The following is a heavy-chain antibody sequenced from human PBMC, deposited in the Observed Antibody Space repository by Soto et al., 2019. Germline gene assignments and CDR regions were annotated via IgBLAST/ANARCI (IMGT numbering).Heavy chain of an antibody. CDR1: GYTFTGYD. V-gene: IGHV1-8*01. CDR2: MNPNSGNT. CDR3: ARVLSWASYYDFWSGYYNYYYYGMDV. Sequence: ASVKLSCKASGYTFTGYDIDWVRQATGQGLEWMGWMNPNSGNTGYAQKFQGRVTMTRNTSISTAYMELSSLRSEDTAVYYCARVLSWASYYDFWSGYYNYYYYGMDVWGQGTTVTVSS. J-gene: IGHJ6*02. D-gene: IGHD3-3*01.